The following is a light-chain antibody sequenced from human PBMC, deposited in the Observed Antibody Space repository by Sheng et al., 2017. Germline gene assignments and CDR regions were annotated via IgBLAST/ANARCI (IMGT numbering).Light chain of an antibody. J-gene: IGLJ3*02. V-gene: IGLV2-14*03. CDR1: SSDVGGYIS. Sequence: QSALTQPRSVSGSPGQSVTISCTGTSSDVGGYISVSWYQHHPGKAPKLMIYDVSNRPSGVSNRFSGSKSGNTASLTISGLQAEDEADYYCSSYTSSSTGVFGGGTKLTVL. CDR2: DVS. CDR3: SSYTSSSTGV.